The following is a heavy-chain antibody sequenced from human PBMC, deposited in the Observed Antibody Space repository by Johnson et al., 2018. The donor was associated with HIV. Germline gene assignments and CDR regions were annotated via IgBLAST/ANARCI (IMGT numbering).Heavy chain of an antibody. CDR1: GFTVSSNY. V-gene: IGHV3-9*01. Sequence: VQLVESGGGLIQPGGSLRLSCAASGFTVSSNYMSWVRQAPWKGLEWVSGISWNSGSIGYADSVKGRFTISRDNAKNSLYLQMNSLRAEDTALYYCARDRTGGSYPRAFDIWGQGTMVTVSS. CDR3: ARDRTGGSYPRAFDI. D-gene: IGHD1-26*01. J-gene: IGHJ3*02. CDR2: ISWNSGSI.